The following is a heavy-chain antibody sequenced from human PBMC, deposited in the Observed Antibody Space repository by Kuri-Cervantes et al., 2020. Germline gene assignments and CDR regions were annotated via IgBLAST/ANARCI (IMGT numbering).Heavy chain of an antibody. Sequence: SLKISCAASGFTFDDYAMHWVRQAPGKGLEWVSGISWNSGSIGYADSVKGRFTFSRDNAKNSLFLQMNSLRPEDTSIYYCARGVFSDSSSFDYWGRGTLVTVSS. D-gene: IGHD3-22*01. J-gene: IGHJ4*02. CDR1: GFTFDDYA. CDR3: ARGVFSDSSSFDY. CDR2: ISWNSGSI. V-gene: IGHV3-9*01.